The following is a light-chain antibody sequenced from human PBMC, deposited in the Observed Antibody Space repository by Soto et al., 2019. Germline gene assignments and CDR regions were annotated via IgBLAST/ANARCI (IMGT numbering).Light chain of an antibody. CDR3: PQYGSSPMP. J-gene: IGKJ2*01. CDR2: GAS. Sequence: EIVLTQSPGTLSLSPGERASLSCRASQSVSSSYLAWFQQKPGQAPRLLIYGASSRATGIPDRFSGSGSGPDFTLTISRLEPEDFAVYYCPQYGSSPMPFGQGTKLEIK. CDR1: QSVSSSY. V-gene: IGKV3-20*01.